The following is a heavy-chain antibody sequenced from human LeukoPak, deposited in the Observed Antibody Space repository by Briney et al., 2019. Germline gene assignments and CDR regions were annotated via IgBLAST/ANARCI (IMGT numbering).Heavy chain of an antibody. CDR1: GGSFSVYY. J-gene: IGHJ6*03. CDR2: INHSGST. V-gene: IGHV4-34*01. CDR3: ARGPRDVVPAAMMGGWGYYYYYMDV. D-gene: IGHD2-2*01. Sequence: SETLSLTCAVYGGSFSVYYWSWIRQPPGKGLEWIGEINHSGSTNYNPSLRSRVTISVDTSKNQFSLKLSSVTAADTAVYYCARGPRDVVPAAMMGGWGYYYYYMDVWGKGTTVTVSS.